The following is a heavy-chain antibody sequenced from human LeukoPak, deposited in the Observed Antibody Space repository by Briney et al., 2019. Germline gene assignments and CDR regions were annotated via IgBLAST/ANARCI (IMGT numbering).Heavy chain of an antibody. Sequence: SETLSLTCIVSGYSISSGYYWGWIRQPPGKGLEWIGSITHSGIPYYSPSFRSRVTISLDASKNQFSPKLTSVTAADTAVYYCAMYCSTTSCSPFDYWGRGTLVTVSS. V-gene: IGHV4-38-2*02. CDR2: ITHSGIP. J-gene: IGHJ4*02. CDR1: GYSISSGYY. D-gene: IGHD2-2*01. CDR3: AMYCSTTSCSPFDY.